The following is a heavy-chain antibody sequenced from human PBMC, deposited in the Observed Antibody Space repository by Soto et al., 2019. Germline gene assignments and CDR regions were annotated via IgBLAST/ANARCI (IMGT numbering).Heavy chain of an antibody. D-gene: IGHD6-6*01. CDR3: AKALLIAATYYFDY. J-gene: IGHJ4*02. CDR2: IYYDGSNT. CDR1: GFNFRSYD. V-gene: IGHV3-33*06. Sequence: SLRLSCAASGFNFRSYDMHWVRQAPGKGLEWAAVIYYDGSNTYYVDSVKGRFTVSRDNSKNTLYLQMNSLRAEDTAVYYCAKALLIAATYYFDYWGQGTLVTVSS.